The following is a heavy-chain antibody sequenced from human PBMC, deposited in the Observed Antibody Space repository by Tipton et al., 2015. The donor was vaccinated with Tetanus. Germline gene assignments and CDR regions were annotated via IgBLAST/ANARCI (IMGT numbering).Heavy chain of an antibody. CDR1: GFTFRTYG. V-gene: IGHV3-33*05. J-gene: IGHJ6*02. CDR3: VTVNFPNYYHYGMDV. Sequence: SLRLSCAASGFTFRTYGMHWVRQAPGKGLEWVALILYGGNYKHYDDSVKGRVTISRDDSRNVVYLQMNSLRAEDTAVYYCVTVNFPNYYHYGMDVWGQGTTVTVSS. D-gene: IGHD1-1*01. CDR2: ILYGGNYK.